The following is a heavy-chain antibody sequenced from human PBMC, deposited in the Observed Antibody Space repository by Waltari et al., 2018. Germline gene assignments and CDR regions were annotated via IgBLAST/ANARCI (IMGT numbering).Heavy chain of an antibody. J-gene: IGHJ6*02. V-gene: IGHV3-23*01. D-gene: IGHD2-15*01. CDR3: AKVGPDCGGGSCYSPYYYYYYGMDV. Sequence: EVQLLESGGGLVQPGGSLRLSCAASGFTFSSYAMSWVRQAPGKGLAWVSAISGSGGSTYYADSVKGRFTISRDNSKNTLYLQMNSLRAEDTAVYYCAKVGPDCGGGSCYSPYYYYYYGMDVWGQGTTVTVSS. CDR1: GFTFSSYA. CDR2: ISGSGGST.